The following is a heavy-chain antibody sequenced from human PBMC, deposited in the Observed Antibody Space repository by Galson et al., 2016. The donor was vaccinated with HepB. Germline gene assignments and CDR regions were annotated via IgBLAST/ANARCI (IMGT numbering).Heavy chain of an antibody. D-gene: IGHD4-23*01. J-gene: IGHJ4*02. Sequence: SLRLSCAASGFTFDDYTMHWVRQAPGKGLEWVSLVSWDATTIYYADSVKGRSTISRDNSKNSLYLQMNSLTSEDTALYYCARETTIWGNGFQYWGQGTLVTVSS. CDR2: VSWDATTI. CDR3: ARETTIWGNGFQY. V-gene: IGHV3-43*01. CDR1: GFTFDDYT.